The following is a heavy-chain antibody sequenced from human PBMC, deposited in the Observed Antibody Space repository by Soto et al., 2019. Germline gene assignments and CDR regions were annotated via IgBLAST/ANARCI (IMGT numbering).Heavy chain of an antibody. CDR1: GGSFSGYY. CDR2: INHSGST. D-gene: IGHD4-17*01. V-gene: IGHV4-34*01. CDR3: ARGGGATVTTPFDY. J-gene: IGHJ4*02. Sequence: QVQLQQWGAGLLKPSETLSLTCAVYGGSFSGYYWSWIRQPPGKGLEWIGEINHSGSTNYNPSLKSRVPISVDTSKHQFSLKLSSVTAADTAVYYCARGGGATVTTPFDYWGQGTLVTVSS.